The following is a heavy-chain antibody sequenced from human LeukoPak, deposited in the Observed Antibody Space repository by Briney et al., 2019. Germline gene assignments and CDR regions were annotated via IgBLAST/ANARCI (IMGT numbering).Heavy chain of an antibody. CDR3: TRDSSEYYDRSGYPNWFDP. Sequence: PGGSLRLSCTASGFTFGDYAMSWVRQAPGKGLEWVGFIRSKAYGGTTEYAASVKGRFTISRDDSKSIAYLQINSLKTEDTAVYYCTRDSSEYYDRSGYPNWFDPWGQGTLVTVSS. D-gene: IGHD3-22*01. J-gene: IGHJ5*02. CDR1: GFTFGDYA. CDR2: IRSKAYGGTT. V-gene: IGHV3-49*04.